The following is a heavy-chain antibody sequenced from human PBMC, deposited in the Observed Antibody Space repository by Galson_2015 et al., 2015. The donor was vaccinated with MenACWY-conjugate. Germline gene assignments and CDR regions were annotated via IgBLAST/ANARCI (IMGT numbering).Heavy chain of an antibody. CDR2: IRYDGSNK. CDR3: AKDLSGSTEGGDS. Sequence: SLRLSCAASGFSFSDYGMHWVRQAPGEGLEWMAFIRYDGSNKYYADSVKGRFTISRDNSKNTLYLQVKSLRPDDTAVYYCAKDLSGSTEGGDSWGQGTLVTVSP. CDR1: GFSFSDYG. V-gene: IGHV3-30*02. D-gene: IGHD1-26*01. J-gene: IGHJ4*02.